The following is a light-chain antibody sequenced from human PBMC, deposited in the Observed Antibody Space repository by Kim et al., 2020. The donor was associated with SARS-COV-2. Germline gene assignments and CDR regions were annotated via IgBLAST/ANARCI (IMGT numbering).Light chain of an antibody. J-gene: IGKJ2*01. Sequence: RATTTCTSSQSVLSRSNNKNYVAWYQQKPGQPPKLLIYWASTRESGVPDRFSGSGSGTDFTLTISSLQAEDVAVYYCQQYYSTLYTFGQGTKLEI. CDR2: WAS. CDR1: QSVLSRSNNKNY. V-gene: IGKV4-1*01. CDR3: QQYYSTLYT.